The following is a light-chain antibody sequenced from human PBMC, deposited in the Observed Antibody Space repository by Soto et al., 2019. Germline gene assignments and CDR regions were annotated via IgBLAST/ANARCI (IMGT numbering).Light chain of an antibody. V-gene: IGKV3-20*01. CDR1: QSVRGNY. J-gene: IGKJ3*01. Sequence: EVVLTQSPGTLSLSPGESATLSCRASQSVRGNYFAWYQQRPGQAPRLLVYGPSVRAAGIPDRFRGSGSRTDFNLTLNRVEPEVCAVYYCHQFGMSPFTFGPGTTLDIK. CDR3: HQFGMSPFT. CDR2: GPS.